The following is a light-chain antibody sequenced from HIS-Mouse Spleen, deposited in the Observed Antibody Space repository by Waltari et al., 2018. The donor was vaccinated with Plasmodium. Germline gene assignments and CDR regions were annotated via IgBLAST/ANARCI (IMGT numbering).Light chain of an antibody. CDR3: CSYAGSSTFVV. Sequence: QSALTQPASVSGSPVQSITISCTGTSSAVGISNLVSWSQQPPGNAPKLMLYEGSKRPSGVTNRFSGSKSGNTASRTISGLQAEDEADYYCCSYAGSSTFVVFGGGTKLTVL. J-gene: IGLJ2*01. CDR1: SSAVGISNL. V-gene: IGLV2-23*03. CDR2: EGS.